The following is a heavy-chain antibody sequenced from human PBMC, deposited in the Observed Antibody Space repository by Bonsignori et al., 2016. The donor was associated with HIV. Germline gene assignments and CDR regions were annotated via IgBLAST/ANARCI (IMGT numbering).Heavy chain of an antibody. CDR2: IYYSGST. CDR3: ARGRGRGLLWFGESPPYDY. V-gene: IGHV4-59*01. Sequence: WIRQPPGKGLEWIGYIYYSGSTNYNPSLKSRVTISLDTSKNQFSLKLSSVTAADTAVYYCARGRGRGLLWFGESPPYDYWGQGTLVTVSS. D-gene: IGHD3-10*01. J-gene: IGHJ4*02.